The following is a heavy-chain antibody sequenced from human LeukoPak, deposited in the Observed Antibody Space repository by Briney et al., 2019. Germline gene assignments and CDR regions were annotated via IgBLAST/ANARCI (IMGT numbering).Heavy chain of an antibody. Sequence: GGSLRLSCAASGFTFSSYAMSWVRQAPGKGLEWVSAISGSGGSTYYADSVKGRFTISRDNSENTLYLQMNSLRAEDTAVYYCAKDYYDSSGYVPPDAFDIWGQGTMVTVSS. J-gene: IGHJ3*02. CDR1: GFTFSSYA. CDR2: ISGSGGST. CDR3: AKDYYDSSGYVPPDAFDI. V-gene: IGHV3-23*01. D-gene: IGHD3-22*01.